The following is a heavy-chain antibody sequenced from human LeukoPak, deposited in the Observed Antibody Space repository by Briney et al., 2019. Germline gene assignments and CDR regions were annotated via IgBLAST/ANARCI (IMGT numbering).Heavy chain of an antibody. Sequence: ASVKVSCKASGHTFTGYYMHWVRQAPGQGLEWMGWINPNSGGTNYAQKFQGRVTMTRDTSISTAYMELSRLRSDDTAVYYCARDQFGAVAAYNWFDPWGQGTLVTVSS. CDR3: ARDQFGAVAAYNWFDP. D-gene: IGHD6-19*01. V-gene: IGHV1-2*02. CDR2: INPNSGGT. CDR1: GHTFTGYY. J-gene: IGHJ5*02.